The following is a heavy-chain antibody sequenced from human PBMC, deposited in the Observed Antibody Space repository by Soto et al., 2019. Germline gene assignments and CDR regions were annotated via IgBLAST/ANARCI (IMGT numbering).Heavy chain of an antibody. CDR1: GCSISSGGYS. CDR3: AKLTWADYGGIFDP. J-gene: IGHJ5*02. CDR2: IYHSGST. V-gene: IGHV4-30-2*02. Sequence: SETLSLTCAFSGCSISSGGYSWRWIRPPPGKGLEWIGYIYHSGSTYYNPSLKSRVTISVDTSKNQFSLKLSSVTAADTAVYYCAKLTWADYGGIFDPWGQGTLVTVSS. D-gene: IGHD4-17*01.